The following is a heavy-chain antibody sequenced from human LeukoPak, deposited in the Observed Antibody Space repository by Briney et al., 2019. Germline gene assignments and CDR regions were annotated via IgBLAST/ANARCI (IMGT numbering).Heavy chain of an antibody. CDR1: GYSFTNYW. CDR3: ARPRDADSYYFDY. V-gene: IGHV5-51*01. J-gene: IGHJ4*02. D-gene: IGHD5-24*01. CDR2: IYPGDSDT. Sequence: GESLKISFKGSGYSFTNYWIGWVRQMPGKGLEWMGIIYPGDSDTRYSPSFQGQVTISADTSISTSYLQWSSLRASDTAMYYCARPRDADSYYFDYWGQGTLVTVSS.